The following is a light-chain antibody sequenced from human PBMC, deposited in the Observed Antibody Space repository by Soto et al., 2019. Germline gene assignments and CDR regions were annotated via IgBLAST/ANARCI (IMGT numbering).Light chain of an antibody. CDR3: QQSYSSPPT. CDR2: KAS. Sequence: EIQMTQSPSTLSASVGDRVTIPCRASQSISTWLAWYQQKPGKAPKLLIYKASGLQSGVPSRFSGSRSGPDFTLTISSLQPEDFATYYCQQSYSSPPTFGQGTKVDIK. V-gene: IGKV1-5*03. J-gene: IGKJ1*01. CDR1: QSISTW.